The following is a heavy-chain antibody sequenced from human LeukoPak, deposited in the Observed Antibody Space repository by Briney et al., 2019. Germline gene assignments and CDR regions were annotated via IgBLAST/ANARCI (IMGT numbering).Heavy chain of an antibody. D-gene: IGHD4-17*01. CDR1: GYTFTSYG. CDR3: ARGRHDYGDYDAFDI. V-gene: IGHV1-18*01. Sequence: ASVKVSCKASGYTFTSYGISWVRQAPGQGLEWMGWISAYNGNTNYAQKLQGRVTMTTDTSTSTAYMELRSLRSDDTAVYYCARGRHDYGDYDAFDIWGQGTMVTVSS. CDR2: ISAYNGNT. J-gene: IGHJ3*02.